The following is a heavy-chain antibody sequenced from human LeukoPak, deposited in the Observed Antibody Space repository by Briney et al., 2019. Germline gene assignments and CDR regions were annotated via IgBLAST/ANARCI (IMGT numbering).Heavy chain of an antibody. D-gene: IGHD3-9*01. V-gene: IGHV1-18*01. CDR2: ISAYNGNT. CDR1: GYTFTSYG. J-gene: IGHJ4*02. Sequence: ASVKVSCTASGYTFTSYGISWVRQAPGQGLEWMGWISAYNGNTNYAQKFQGRVTMTRDTSMSTAYMELNSLGSEDTAIYYCARGLGDYNTDWFPVSGYWGQGTPVTVSS. CDR3: ARGLGDYNTDWFPVSGY.